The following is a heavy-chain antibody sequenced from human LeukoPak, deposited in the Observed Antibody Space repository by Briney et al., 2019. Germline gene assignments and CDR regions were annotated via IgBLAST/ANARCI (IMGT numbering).Heavy chain of an antibody. J-gene: IGHJ6*03. V-gene: IGHV4-30-4*08. Sequence: SETLSLTCTVSGGSISSGDYYWSWIRQPPGKGLEWIGYIYYSGSTYYNPSLKSRVTISVDRSKNQFSLKLSSVTAADTAVYYCAREVPGYYYYTDGWGKGTTVTVSS. CDR2: IYYSGST. CDR3: AREVPGYYYYTDG. CDR1: GGSISSGDYY.